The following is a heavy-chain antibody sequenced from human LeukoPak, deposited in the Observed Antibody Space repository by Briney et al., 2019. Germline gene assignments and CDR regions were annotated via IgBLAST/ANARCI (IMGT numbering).Heavy chain of an antibody. J-gene: IGHJ4*02. CDR2: INHSGDT. CDR1: GGSFSGYY. Sequence: SETLSLTCAVYGGSFSGYYWSWIRQPPGKGLEWVGEINHSGDTNYNSSLKSRVTISVDTSKNQFSLKLSSVTAADTAVYYCARYYYDSSGYYFDYWGQGTLVTVSS. CDR3: ARYYYDSSGYYFDY. V-gene: IGHV4-34*01. D-gene: IGHD3-22*01.